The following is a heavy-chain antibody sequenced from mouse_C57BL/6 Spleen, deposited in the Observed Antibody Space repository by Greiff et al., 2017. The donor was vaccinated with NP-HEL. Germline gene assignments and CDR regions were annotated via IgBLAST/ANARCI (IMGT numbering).Heavy chain of an antibody. CDR3: ARTSLLPGYFDV. J-gene: IGHJ1*03. CDR2: INPNNGGT. CDR1: GYTFTDYN. V-gene: IGHV1-18*01. D-gene: IGHD1-1*01. Sequence: EVKLMESGPELVKPGASVKIPCKASGYTFTDYNMDWVKQSHGKSLEWIGDINPNNGGTIYNQKFKGKATLTVDKSSSTAYMELRSLTSDDTAVYYCARTSLLPGYFDVWGTGTTVTVSS.